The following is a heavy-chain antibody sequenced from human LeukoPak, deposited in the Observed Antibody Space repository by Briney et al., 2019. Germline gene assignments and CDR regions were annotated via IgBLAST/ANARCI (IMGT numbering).Heavy chain of an antibody. CDR1: GFIFSTYG. D-gene: IGHD1-26*01. V-gene: IGHV3-30*18. Sequence: PGGSLRLSCAASGFIFSTYGMRWVRQAPGKGLEWVAVISYDGIKKYHADSVKGRFTISRDNLKNTLYLQMNSLKTDDTAVYYCAKDFGKWGFGKAPMDVWGQGTTVTVSS. J-gene: IGHJ6*02. CDR3: AKDFGKWGFGKAPMDV. CDR2: ISYDGIKK.